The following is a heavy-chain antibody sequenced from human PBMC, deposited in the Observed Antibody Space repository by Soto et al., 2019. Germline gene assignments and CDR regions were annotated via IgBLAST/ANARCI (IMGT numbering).Heavy chain of an antibody. CDR2: INHSGST. Sequence: PSETLSLTCXXXXGSFSGYYWTWIRQPPGTGLEWIGEINHSGSTNYNPSLKSRVTISVDTSKNQFSLKLSSVTAADTAVYYCARSSGYSSSRFDYWGQGILVTVSS. V-gene: IGHV4-34*01. D-gene: IGHD6-13*01. J-gene: IGHJ4*02. CDR1: XGSFSGYY. CDR3: ARSSGYSSSRFDY.